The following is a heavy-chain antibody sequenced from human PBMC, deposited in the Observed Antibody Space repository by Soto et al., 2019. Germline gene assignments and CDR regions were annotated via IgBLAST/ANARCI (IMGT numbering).Heavy chain of an antibody. CDR3: AYCGGDCYLDY. D-gene: IGHD2-21*02. J-gene: IGHJ4*02. V-gene: IGHV1-69*02. CDR2: IIPNLGIA. CDR1: GGTFSSYT. Sequence: QVQLVQSGAEVKKPGSSVKVSCKASGGTFSSYTISWVRQAPGQGLEWMGRIIPNLGIANYAQKFQGRVTITADKSTSTAYMELSSLRSEDTAVYYCAYCGGDCYLDYWGQGTLVTVSS.